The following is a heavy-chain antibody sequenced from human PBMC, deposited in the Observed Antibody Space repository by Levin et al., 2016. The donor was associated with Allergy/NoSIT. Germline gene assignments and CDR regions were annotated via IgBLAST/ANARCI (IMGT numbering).Heavy chain of an antibody. Sequence: GESLKISCAASGFTFDDYGMSWVRQAPGKGLEWVSGINWNGGSTGYADSVKGRFTISRDNAKNSLSLQMNSLRAEDTAVYFCARDRWERFGSGSYTLYPWGQGTLVTVSS. D-gene: IGHD3-10*01. V-gene: IGHV3-20*04. CDR2: INWNGGST. CDR3: ARDRWERFGSGSYTLYP. J-gene: IGHJ5*02. CDR1: GFTFDDYG.